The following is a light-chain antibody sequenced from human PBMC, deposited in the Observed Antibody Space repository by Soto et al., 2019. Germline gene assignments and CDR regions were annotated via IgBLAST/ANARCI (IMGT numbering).Light chain of an antibody. CDR1: SSDVGGYNY. Sequence: QTALTQPASVSGSPGQSITISCTGTSSDVGGYNYVSWYQQHPDKAPKLIIYDGSNRPSGVSNRFSGSKSGNMASLTISGLQAEDEADYYCSTFRSSSTPVVFGGGTKVTVL. CDR3: STFRSSSTPVV. J-gene: IGLJ2*01. CDR2: DGS. V-gene: IGLV2-14*03.